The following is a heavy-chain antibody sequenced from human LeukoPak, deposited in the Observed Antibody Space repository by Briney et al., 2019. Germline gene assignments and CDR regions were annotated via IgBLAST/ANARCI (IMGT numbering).Heavy chain of an antibody. D-gene: IGHD1-26*01. CDR3: AREGSYGYFDY. Sequence: GVSLRLSCAASGFTFSSYGMHWVRQAPGKGLEWVAVISYDGSNKYYADSVKGRFTISRDNSKNTLYLQMNSLRAEDTAVYYCAREGSYGYFDYWGQGTLVTVSS. J-gene: IGHJ4*02. CDR1: GFTFSSYG. V-gene: IGHV3-30*03. CDR2: ISYDGSNK.